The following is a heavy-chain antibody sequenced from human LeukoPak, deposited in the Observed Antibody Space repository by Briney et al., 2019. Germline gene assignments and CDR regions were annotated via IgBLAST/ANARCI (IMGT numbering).Heavy chain of an antibody. CDR3: ARANFLYCSSTTCLFDY. V-gene: IGHV1-2*02. CDR2: INPNSGDT. D-gene: IGHD2-2*01. CDR1: GYTFTDYY. J-gene: IGHJ4*02. Sequence: ASVKVSCKAAGYTFTDYYLHWVRQAPGQGFEWLGWINPNSGDTNYAQKFQGRVTMTRDTSISTAHMEMSRLRSDDTAVYYCARANFLYCSSTTCLFDYWGQGTLVTVSS.